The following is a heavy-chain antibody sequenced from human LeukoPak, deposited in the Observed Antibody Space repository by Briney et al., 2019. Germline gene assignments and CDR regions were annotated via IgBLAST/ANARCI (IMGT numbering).Heavy chain of an antibody. D-gene: IGHD3-9*01. CDR2: IYHSGST. J-gene: IGHJ4*02. CDR1: GYSISSGYY. V-gene: IGHV4-38-2*02. CDR3: ARERYFDWLHYAYKDAAYFDY. Sequence: SETLSLTCTVSGYSISSGYYWGWIRQPPGKGLEWIGSIYHSGSTYYNPSLKSRVTISVDTSKNQFSLKLSSVTAADTAVYYCARERYFDWLHYAYKDAAYFDYWGQGTLVTASS.